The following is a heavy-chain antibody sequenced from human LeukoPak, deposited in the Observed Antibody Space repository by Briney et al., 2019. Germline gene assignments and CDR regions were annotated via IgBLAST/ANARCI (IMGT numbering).Heavy chain of an antibody. CDR2: MNPNSGNT. V-gene: IGHV1-8*01. CDR3: AREWNSSGWHAYYYYYYYGMDV. Sequence: ASVKVSCKASGYTFTSYDINWVRQATGQGLEWMGWMNPNSGNTGYAQKFQGRVTMTRNTSLSTAYMELSSLRSEDTAVYYCAREWNSSGWHAYYYYYYYGMDVWGQGTTATVSS. D-gene: IGHD6-19*01. CDR1: GYTFTSYD. J-gene: IGHJ6*02.